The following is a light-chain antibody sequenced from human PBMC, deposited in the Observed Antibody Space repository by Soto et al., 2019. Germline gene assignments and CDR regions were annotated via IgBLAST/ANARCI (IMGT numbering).Light chain of an antibody. CDR3: QQYNDWPRT. V-gene: IGKV3-20*01. CDR2: GAS. Sequence: EIVLTQSPGTLSLSPGERATLSCRASQSVNSNYLAWYQQKPGQVPRPLIYGASIRAAGVPDRLSGSGSGTDFTLTISRLEPEDYAVYYCQQYNDWPRTFGQGTKVEIK. J-gene: IGKJ1*01. CDR1: QSVNSNY.